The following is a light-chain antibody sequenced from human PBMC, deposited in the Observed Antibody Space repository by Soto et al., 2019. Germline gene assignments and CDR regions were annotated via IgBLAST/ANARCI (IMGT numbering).Light chain of an antibody. Sequence: VVTVPSPLSHRLPLLHAASTSCRFIEGVAYSDGNTYLNWFQQRPGQSPRRLIYHVSKRDSGVPDRFSGSGSGTDFTLKISWFEAEDGVRYCSMESTPLLHRFG. CDR2: HVS. CDR3: MESTPLLHR. V-gene: IGKV2-30*01. CDR1: EGVAYSDGNTY. J-gene: IGKJ2*03.